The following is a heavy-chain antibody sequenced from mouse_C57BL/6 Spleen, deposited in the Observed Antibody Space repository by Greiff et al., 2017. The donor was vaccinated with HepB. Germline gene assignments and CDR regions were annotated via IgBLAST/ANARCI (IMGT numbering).Heavy chain of an antibody. J-gene: IGHJ1*03. D-gene: IGHD1-1*01. V-gene: IGHV5-17*01. CDR1: GFTFSDYG. CDR3: AKYYGSSYGYFDV. CDR2: ISSGSSTI. Sequence: VQGVESGGGLVKPGGSLKLSCAASGFTFSDYGMHWVRQAPEKGLEWVAYISSGSSTIYYADTVKGRFTISRDNAKNTLFLQMTSLRSEDTAMYYCAKYYGSSYGYFDVWGTGTTVTVSS.